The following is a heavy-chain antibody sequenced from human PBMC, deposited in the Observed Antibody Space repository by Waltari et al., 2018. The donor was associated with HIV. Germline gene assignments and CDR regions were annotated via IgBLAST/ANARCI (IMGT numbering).Heavy chain of an antibody. CDR2: IWHDANNQ. V-gene: IGHV3-33*01. CDR3: ARDSPAFSRGTEELDY. CDR1: GFTFRSYA. Sequence: QVHLVESGGGVVQPGKSLSLSCAASGFTFRSYAMHWVGQAQGKGLEWVAVIWHDANNQYYADSVQGRFTISRDNSKNTLYLQMNSLRAEDTALYYCARDSPAFSRGTEELDYWGQGTLVTVSS. J-gene: IGHJ4*02. D-gene: IGHD2-2*01.